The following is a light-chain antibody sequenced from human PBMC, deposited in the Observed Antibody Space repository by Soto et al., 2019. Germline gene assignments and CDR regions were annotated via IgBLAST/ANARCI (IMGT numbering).Light chain of an antibody. CDR1: QGISSW. CDR3: QQDNSYPWT. J-gene: IGKJ1*01. CDR2: AAA. Sequence: DIQVTQSPSCLSASVGARVTITYRASQGISSWLAWYQKKPGKAPKLLIYAAASLESGVPSRFSGSGSGTDFTLTISSLQPDDFATYCCQQDNSYPWTFGQGTKVDIK. V-gene: IGKV1-5*03.